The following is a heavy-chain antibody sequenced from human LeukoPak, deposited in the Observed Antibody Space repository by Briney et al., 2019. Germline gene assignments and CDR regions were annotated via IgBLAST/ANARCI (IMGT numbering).Heavy chain of an antibody. D-gene: IGHD6-13*01. CDR3: AKTIRITENIAAAGLFDY. V-gene: IGHV3-23*01. CDR1: GFTFSSYA. CDR2: ISGSGGGT. J-gene: IGHJ4*02. Sequence: GGSLRLSXAASGFTFSSYAMSWVRQAPGKGLEWVAAISGSGGGTYHADSGKGRFTVSRDNSKYTLYLHMNSLRADDTAVYYCAKTIRITENIAAAGLFDYWGRGTLVTVSS.